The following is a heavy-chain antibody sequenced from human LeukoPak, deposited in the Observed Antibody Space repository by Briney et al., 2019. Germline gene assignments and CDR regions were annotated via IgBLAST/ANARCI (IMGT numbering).Heavy chain of an antibody. CDR2: IYYSGST. CDR1: GGSISSGGYS. CDR3: AGYCTNGVCYTDAFDI. V-gene: IGHV4-31*03. D-gene: IGHD2-8*01. J-gene: IGHJ3*02. Sequence: SQTLSLTCTVSGGSISSGGYSWSWIRQHPGKGLEWIGYIYYSGSTYYNPSLKSRVTISVDTSKNQFSLKLSSVTAADTAVYYCAGYCTNGVCYTDAFDIWGQGTMVTVSS.